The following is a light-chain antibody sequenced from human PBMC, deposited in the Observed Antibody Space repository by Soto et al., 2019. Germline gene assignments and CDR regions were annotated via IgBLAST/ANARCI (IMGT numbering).Light chain of an antibody. CDR3: HQYGSSPNT. CDR2: ASS. V-gene: IGKV3-20*01. CDR1: QSVNNNY. Sequence: EIVLTQSPGTLSLSPGERATLSCRASQSVNNNYLAWYRQKPGQAPRLLIYASSSRAAGIPDRFSGSGSGTDFTLTISRLEPEDFAVYSCHQYGSSPNTFGRGTKVDIK. J-gene: IGKJ4*01.